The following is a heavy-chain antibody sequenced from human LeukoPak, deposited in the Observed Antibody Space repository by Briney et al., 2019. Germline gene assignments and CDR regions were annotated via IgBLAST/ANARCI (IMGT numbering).Heavy chain of an antibody. CDR2: IYSGGIT. V-gene: IGHV3-53*01. CDR3: AGEGTTTSFDY. CDR1: GFTVSSNY. Sequence: GGSLRLSCAASGFTVSSNYMNWVRQAPGKGLQWVSVIYSGGITYYADSVKGRFTISRDNSRNTLYLQMNSLRAEDTAVYYCAGEGTTTSFDYWGQGTLVTVSS. J-gene: IGHJ4*02. D-gene: IGHD1-26*01.